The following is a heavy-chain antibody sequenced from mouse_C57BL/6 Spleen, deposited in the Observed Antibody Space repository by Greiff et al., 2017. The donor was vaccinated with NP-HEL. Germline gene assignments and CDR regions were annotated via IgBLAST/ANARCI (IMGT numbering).Heavy chain of an antibody. CDR3: ARGTTVVATDWYFDV. CDR1: GYTFTDYN. J-gene: IGHJ1*03. Sequence: VQLQQSGPELVKPGASVKIPCKASGYTFTDYNMDWVKQSHGKSLEWIGDINPNNGGTIYNQKFKGKATLTVDKSSSTAYMELRSLTSEDTAVYYCARGTTVVATDWYFDVWGTGTTVTVSS. CDR2: INPNNGGT. D-gene: IGHD1-1*01. V-gene: IGHV1-18*01.